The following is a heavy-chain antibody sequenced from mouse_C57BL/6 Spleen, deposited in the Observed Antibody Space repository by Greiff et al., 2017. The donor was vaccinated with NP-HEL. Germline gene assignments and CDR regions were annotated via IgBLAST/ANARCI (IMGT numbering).Heavy chain of an antibody. CDR3: ARLDTTVVDWYFDV. CDR2: IRNKANGYTT. CDR1: GFTFTDYY. V-gene: IGHV7-3*01. D-gene: IGHD1-1*01. J-gene: IGHJ1*03. Sequence: EVKLQESGGGLVQPGGSLSLSCAASGFTFTDYYMSWVRQPPGKALEWLGFIRNKANGYTTEYSASVKGRFTISRDNSQSILYLQMNALRAEDSATYYCARLDTTVVDWYFDVWGTGTTVTVSS.